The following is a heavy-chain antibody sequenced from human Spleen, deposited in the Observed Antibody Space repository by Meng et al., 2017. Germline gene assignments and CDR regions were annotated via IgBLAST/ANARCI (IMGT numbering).Heavy chain of an antibody. Sequence: QVQLRESGPALVKPWETLSLTCAVSGDSITNHNWWAWVRQPPGKGLEWIGEIPHRGSSAYNPSLKSRVSMPIDKSKNQFSLKLTSVTAADTAVYHCLRGSGGSVWGQGTRVTVSS. CDR3: LRGSGGSV. CDR1: GDSITNHNW. CDR2: IPHRGSS. J-gene: IGHJ1*01. V-gene: IGHV4-4*02. D-gene: IGHD3-10*01.